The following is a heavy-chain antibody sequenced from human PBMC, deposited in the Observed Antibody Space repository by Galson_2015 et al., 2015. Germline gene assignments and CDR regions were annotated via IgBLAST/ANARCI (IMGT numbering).Heavy chain of an antibody. CDR1: RFAFSSYA. V-gene: IGHV3-23*01. CDR3: AKTPIHAWRYYIDY. D-gene: IGHD3-9*01. CDR2: ISGSGGST. Sequence: SLRLSCAVSRFAFSSYAFSWVRQAPGRGLEWVSGISGSGGSTYYADSVKGRFTISRDNSKNTLYLQINSLRAEDTAVYYCAKTPIHAWRYYIDYWGQGTLVTVSS. J-gene: IGHJ4*02.